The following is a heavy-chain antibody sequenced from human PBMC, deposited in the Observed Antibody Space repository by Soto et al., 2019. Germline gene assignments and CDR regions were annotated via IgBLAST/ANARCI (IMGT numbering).Heavy chain of an antibody. Sequence: EVQLVESGGGLVKPGGSLRLSCAASGFTFSSYSMNWVRQAPGKGLEWVSSISSSISYIYYADSVKGRFTISRDNAKNSLYLQMNSLRAEDTAVYYCARDPQVLRFVEDSSGYYYYGMAVWGQGTTVTVCS. V-gene: IGHV3-21*01. CDR1: GFTFSSYS. CDR3: ARDPQVLRFVEDSSGYYYYGMAV. J-gene: IGHJ6*02. D-gene: IGHD3-10*01. CDR2: ISSSISYI.